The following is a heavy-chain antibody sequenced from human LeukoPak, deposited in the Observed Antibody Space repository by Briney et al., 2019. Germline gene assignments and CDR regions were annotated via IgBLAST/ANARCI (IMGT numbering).Heavy chain of an antibody. D-gene: IGHD1-26*01. J-gene: IGHJ4*02. V-gene: IGHV3-43*01. CDR1: GFTFDDYT. Sequence: PGRSLRLSCAASGFTFDDYTMHWVRQAPGKGLEWVSLISWDGGSTYYADSVKGRFTISRDNSKNSPYLQMNSLRTEDTALYYCAKDSRSGSYDFDYWGQGTLVTVSS. CDR2: ISWDGGST. CDR3: AKDSRSGSYDFDY.